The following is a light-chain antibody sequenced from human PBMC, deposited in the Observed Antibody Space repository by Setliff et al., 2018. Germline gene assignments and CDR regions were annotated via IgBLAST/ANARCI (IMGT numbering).Light chain of an antibody. V-gene: IGLV2-14*03. CDR1: SSDVGGYNS. J-gene: IGLJ1*01. CDR3: SSYTSSSIFYV. CDR2: DVS. Sequence: QSVLTQPASVSGSPGQSITISCTGTSSDVGGYNSVSWYQQHPGKAPKLMIYDVSNRPSGVSNRFSGSKSGNTASLTISGLQAEDEAGYYCSSYTSSSIFYVFGTGTKVTVL.